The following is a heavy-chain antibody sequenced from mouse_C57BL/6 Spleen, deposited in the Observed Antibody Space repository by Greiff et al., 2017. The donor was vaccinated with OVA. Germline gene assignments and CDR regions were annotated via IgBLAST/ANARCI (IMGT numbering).Heavy chain of an antibody. J-gene: IGHJ1*03. D-gene: IGHD1-1*01. V-gene: IGHV1-26*01. CDR3: ASTITTVEDWYFDV. CDR1: GYTFTDYY. Sequence: EVQLQQSGPELVKPGASVKISCKASGYTFTDYYMNWVKQSHGKSLEWIGDINPNNGGTSYNQKFKGKATLTVDKSSSTADMELRSLTSEDSAVYYCASTITTVEDWYFDVWGTGTTVTVSS. CDR2: INPNNGGT.